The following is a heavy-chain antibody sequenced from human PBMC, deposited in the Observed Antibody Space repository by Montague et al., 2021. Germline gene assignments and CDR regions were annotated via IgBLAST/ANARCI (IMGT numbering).Heavy chain of an antibody. V-gene: IGHV3-23*01. J-gene: IGHJ6*03. Sequence: SLRLSCAASGFTLSSYAMGWVRQAPGKGLEWVSVIGASGDNTYYAESVKGRFTISRDISKNTLYLQMNSLGAEDTALYYCAKDHFSGGSYGGSGDMDVWGKGTTVTVSS. CDR1: GFTLSSYA. CDR2: IGASGDNT. D-gene: IGHD2-15*01. CDR3: AKDHFSGGSYGGSGDMDV.